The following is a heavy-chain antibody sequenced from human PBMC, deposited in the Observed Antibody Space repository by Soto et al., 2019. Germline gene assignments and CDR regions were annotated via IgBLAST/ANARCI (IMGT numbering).Heavy chain of an antibody. V-gene: IGHV3-33*01. CDR1: GFTLDTYA. J-gene: IGHJ3*02. D-gene: IGHD3-10*01. CDR2: IWYDGITT. CDR3: ARVSMGVRSFDI. Sequence: VQLVESGGGVVQPGRSLRLSCATSGFTLDTYAMHWVRQAPGKGLEWVTVIWYDGITTYYADSVKGRFTFSRDDSKNTLYLQMNTLRPEDTAVYYCARVSMGVRSFDIWGQGAMVTVSS.